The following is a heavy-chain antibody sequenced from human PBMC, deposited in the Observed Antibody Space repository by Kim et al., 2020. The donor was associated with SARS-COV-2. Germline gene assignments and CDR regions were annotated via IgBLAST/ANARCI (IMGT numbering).Heavy chain of an antibody. CDR2: TYYRSKWFN. D-gene: IGHD3-16*01. CDR3: ANGGSGLGGMNV. CDR1: GDSVSSNNAA. J-gene: IGHJ6*02. Sequence: SQTLSLTRAISGDSVSSNNAAWNWIRQSPSRGLEWLGRTYYRSKWFNDYALSVKSRITINPDTSKNHFSLQLSSVTPEDTAVYYCANGGSGLGGMNVGGQATTVTV. V-gene: IGHV6-1*01.